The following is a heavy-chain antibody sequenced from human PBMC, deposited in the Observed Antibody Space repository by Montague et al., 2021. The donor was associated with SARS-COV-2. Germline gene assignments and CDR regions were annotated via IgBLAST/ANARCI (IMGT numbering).Heavy chain of an antibody. Sequence: SETLSLTCTVSSGSISSYYWSWIRQPPGMGLEWIGYIYYSGSTNYNPSLKSRVTISVDTSKNQFSLKLSSVTAADTAVYYCARGAGYSGSWCLAFENWGQGTMVTVSS. D-gene: IGHD6-13*01. CDR3: ARGAGYSGSWCLAFEN. CDR2: IYYSGST. CDR1: SGSISSYY. V-gene: IGHV4-59*01. J-gene: IGHJ3*02.